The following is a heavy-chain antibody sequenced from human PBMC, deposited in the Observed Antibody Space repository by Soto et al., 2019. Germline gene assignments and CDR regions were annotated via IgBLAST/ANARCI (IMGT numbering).Heavy chain of an antibody. CDR1: GGSVSSGSYY. D-gene: IGHD1-20*01. CDR2: ISSTGST. CDR3: SRTGLTGWANHDFQH. V-gene: IGHV4-61*01. J-gene: IGHJ1*01. Sequence: SETLSLTCTVSGGSVSSGSYYWSWIRQPPGKGLEWVGYISSTGSTNYNHSLKSRLTISVDPSKNQFSLTLSSVTAADTAVYYCSRTGLTGWANHDFQHWAQGALVTVSS.